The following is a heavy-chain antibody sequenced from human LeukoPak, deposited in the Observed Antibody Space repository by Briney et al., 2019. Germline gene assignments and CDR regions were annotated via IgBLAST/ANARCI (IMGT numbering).Heavy chain of an antibody. CDR3: AKGNYDSSGYKLYYYYGMDV. Sequence: GGSLRLSCAASGFTFSSYAMSWVRQAPGKGLEWVSAISGSGGSTYYADSVKGRFTISRDNSKNTLYLQMNSLRAEDTAVYYCAKGNYDSSGYKLYYYYGMDVWGQGTTVTVSS. CDR1: GFTFSSYA. J-gene: IGHJ6*02. D-gene: IGHD3-22*01. CDR2: ISGSGGST. V-gene: IGHV3-23*01.